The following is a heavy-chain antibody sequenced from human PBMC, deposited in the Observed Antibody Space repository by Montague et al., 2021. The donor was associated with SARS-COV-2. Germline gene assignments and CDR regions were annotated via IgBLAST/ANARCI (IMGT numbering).Heavy chain of an antibody. CDR3: ARLLRRVVPAAAGHWVKNYYYCMDV. CDR2: INHSEST. CDR1: GGSFSDYY. V-gene: IGHV4-34*01. J-gene: IGHJ6*03. Sequence: SETLSLTCAVYGGSFSDYYWSWIRQPPGKGLEWIGEINHSESTNXNPSLKSRVTISVETSKNQFSRKLSSVTAADTAVYYCARLLRRVVPAAAGHWVKNYYYCMDVWGKGTTVTVSS. D-gene: IGHD2-2*01.